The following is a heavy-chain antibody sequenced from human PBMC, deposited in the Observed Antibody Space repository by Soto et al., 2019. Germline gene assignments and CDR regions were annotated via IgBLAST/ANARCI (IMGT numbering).Heavy chain of an antibody. Sequence: PSETLSLPCAVYGGSFSGFYWGWIRQSPGKGLEWIGEINHSGSTNYNPSLKSRVTISVDTSKNQFSLKLSSVTAADTAVYYCARGPRSGYGGIAAADSYWGQGTLVTVSS. CDR1: GGSFSGFY. CDR3: ARGPRSGYGGIAAADSY. V-gene: IGHV4-34*01. J-gene: IGHJ4*02. D-gene: IGHD6-13*01. CDR2: INHSGST.